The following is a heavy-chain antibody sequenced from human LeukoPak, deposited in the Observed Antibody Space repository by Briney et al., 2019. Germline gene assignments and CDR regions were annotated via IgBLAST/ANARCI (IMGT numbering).Heavy chain of an antibody. CDR2: IYYSGST. Sequence: PSETLSLTCTVSGGSNSSSSYYWGWIRQPPGKGLEWIGSIYYSGSTYYNPSLKSRVTISVDTSKNQFSLKLSSVTAADTAVYYCAIQSYYYDSSFDYWGQGTLVTVSS. CDR3: AIQSYYYDSSFDY. V-gene: IGHV4-39*07. D-gene: IGHD3-22*01. CDR1: GGSNSSSSYY. J-gene: IGHJ4*02.